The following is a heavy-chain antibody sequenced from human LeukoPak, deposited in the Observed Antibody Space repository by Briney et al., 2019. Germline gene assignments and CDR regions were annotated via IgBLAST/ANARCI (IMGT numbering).Heavy chain of an antibody. CDR1: GFTFSSYA. Sequence: GGSLRLSCAASGFTFSSYAMHWVRQAPGKGLEWVADISYDGSNNYYADSVKGRFTISRDNSKNTLYLQMNSLRAEDTAVYYCATQDYYERSLRIFDYWGQGTLVTVSS. D-gene: IGHD3-16*01. CDR3: ATQDYYERSLRIFDY. CDR2: ISYDGSNN. V-gene: IGHV3-30-3*01. J-gene: IGHJ4*02.